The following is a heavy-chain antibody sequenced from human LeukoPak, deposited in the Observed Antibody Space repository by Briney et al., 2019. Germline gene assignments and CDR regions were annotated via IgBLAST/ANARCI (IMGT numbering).Heavy chain of an antibody. CDR3: ARNHNWNEA. D-gene: IGHD2/OR15-2a*01. J-gene: IGHJ5*02. CDR2: IYYSGST. CDR1: GGSISSSSYY. Sequence: PSETLSLTCTVSGGSISSSSYYWGWIRQPPGKGLEWIGSIYYSGSTYYNPSLKSRVTISVDTSKNQFSLKLSSVTAADTAVYYCARNHNWNEAWGQGTLVTVSS. V-gene: IGHV4-39*01.